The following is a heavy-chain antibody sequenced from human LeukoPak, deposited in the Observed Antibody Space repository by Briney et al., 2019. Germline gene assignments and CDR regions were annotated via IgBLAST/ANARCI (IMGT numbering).Heavy chain of an antibody. V-gene: IGHV3-21*04. Sequence: GGSLRLSCAASGFTFNSYSMNWVRQAPGKGLEWVSSISGSNSYIYYADSVKGRFTISRDNSKNTLYLQMNSLRAEDTAVYYCAKDRWAASATVTTLLFDYWGQGTLVTVSS. J-gene: IGHJ4*02. CDR1: GFTFNSYS. CDR2: ISGSNSYI. CDR3: AKDRWAASATVTTLLFDY. D-gene: IGHD4-17*01.